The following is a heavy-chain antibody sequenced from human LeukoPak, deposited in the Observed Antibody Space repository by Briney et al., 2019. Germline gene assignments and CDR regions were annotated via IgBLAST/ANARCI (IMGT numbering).Heavy chain of an antibody. CDR2: INPNSGGT. CDR1: GYTFTGHY. Sequence: GASVKVSCKASGYTFTGHYMHWVRQAPGQGLEWMGWINPNSGGTNYAQKFQGRVTMTRDTSISTAYMELSRLRSDDTAVYYCARIRSVPAAKKDWFDPWGQGTLVTVSS. D-gene: IGHD2-2*01. V-gene: IGHV1-2*02. J-gene: IGHJ5*02. CDR3: ARIRSVPAAKKDWFDP.